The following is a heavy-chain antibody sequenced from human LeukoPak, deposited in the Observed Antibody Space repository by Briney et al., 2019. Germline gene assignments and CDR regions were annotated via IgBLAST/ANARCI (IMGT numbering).Heavy chain of an antibody. Sequence: PGGSLRLSYAASAFTFTSYSMNWVRQAPGKGREWVSSISSSSDYIYYTDSLKGRFTISRDNAKNSMYLQMNSLRAEDTAVYYCAREEGGAGLYGFDIWGQGTMVTVSS. CDR3: AREEGGAGLYGFDI. CDR2: ISSSSDYI. CDR1: AFTFTSYS. D-gene: IGHD1-26*01. V-gene: IGHV3-21*01. J-gene: IGHJ3*02.